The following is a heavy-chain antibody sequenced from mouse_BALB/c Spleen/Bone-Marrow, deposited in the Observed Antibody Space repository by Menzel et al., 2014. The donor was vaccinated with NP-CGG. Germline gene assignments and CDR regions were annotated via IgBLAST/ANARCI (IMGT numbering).Heavy chain of an antibody. V-gene: IGHV1-69*01. J-gene: IGHJ1*01. CDR2: IDTSDSYT. CDR1: GYTFTDYW. CDR3: ARSAGYWYFDV. D-gene: IGHD1-2*01. Sequence: QVQLKESGAELVMPGASVKMSCKASGYTFTDYWMHWVKQRPGQGLEWIGAIDTSDSYTSCNQKFKGKATLTVDESSSTAYMQLSSLTSEDSAVYYCARSAGYWYFDVWGAGTTVTVSS.